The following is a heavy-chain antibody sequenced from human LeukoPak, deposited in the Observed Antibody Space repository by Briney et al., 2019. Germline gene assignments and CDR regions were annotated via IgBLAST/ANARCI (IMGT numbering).Heavy chain of an antibody. J-gene: IGHJ3*02. D-gene: IGHD2-2*01. V-gene: IGHV1-69*01. CDR2: IIPIFGTA. Sequence: SVKVSCKASGGTFSSYAISWVRQAPGQGLEWMGGIIPIFGTANYAQKFQGRVTITADESTSTAYMGLSSLRSEDTAVYYCAKDLVYLGYCSSTSCYAYAIDIWGQGTMVTVSS. CDR1: GGTFSSYA. CDR3: AKDLVYLGYCSSTSCYAYAIDI.